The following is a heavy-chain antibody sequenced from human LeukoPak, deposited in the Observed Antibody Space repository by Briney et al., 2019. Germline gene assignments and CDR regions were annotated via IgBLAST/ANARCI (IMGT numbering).Heavy chain of an antibody. D-gene: IGHD5-18*01. CDR2: IYIGGST. Sequence: PVGSLRLSCAASGFTASGNYISCGRQALGKGVGWGSVIYIGGSTYYADSVKGRVTISSDNSKNTLYLQMNSLRAEDTAVYYCAKYSYVPGDYWGQGTLVTVSS. CDR1: GFTASGNY. CDR3: AKYSYVPGDY. V-gene: IGHV3-53*01. J-gene: IGHJ4*02.